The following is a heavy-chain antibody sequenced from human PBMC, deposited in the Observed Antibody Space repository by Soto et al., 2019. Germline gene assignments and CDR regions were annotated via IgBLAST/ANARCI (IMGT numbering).Heavy chain of an antibody. CDR2: INPKSGGT. D-gene: IGHD2-8*01. CDR3: ARGHSTDCSNGVCSFFYNHERDV. V-gene: IGHV1-2*04. J-gene: IGHJ6*02. Sequence: QVQLVQSGAEVKKPGASVRVSCKASGYSFTDYHIHWVRQAPGQGLEWLGRINPKSGGTSTAQKFQGWVTMTRERSISTVYMELTRLRSDDTAVYFCARGHSTDCSNGVCSFFYNHERDVWGQGTTVTVSS. CDR1: GYSFTDYH.